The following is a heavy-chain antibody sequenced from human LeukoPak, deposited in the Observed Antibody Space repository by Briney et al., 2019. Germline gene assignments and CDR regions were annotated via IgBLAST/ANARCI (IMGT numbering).Heavy chain of an antibody. CDR2: ISSSSSYI. CDR1: GFTFSSYS. CDR3: ARDTYYDILTGPSRLDV. V-gene: IGHV3-21*01. D-gene: IGHD3-9*01. J-gene: IGHJ6*04. Sequence: GGSLRLSCAASGFTFSSYSMNWVRQAPGKGLEWVSSISSSSSYIYYADSVKGRFTISRDNAKNSLYLQMNSLRAEDTAVYYCARDTYYDILTGPSRLDVWGKGPRSPSPQ.